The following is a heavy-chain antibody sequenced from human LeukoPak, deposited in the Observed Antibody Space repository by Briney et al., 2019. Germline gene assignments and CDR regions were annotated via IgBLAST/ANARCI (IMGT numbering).Heavy chain of an antibody. CDR3: ARDRPPQLVRPFDY. V-gene: IGHV1-2*07. D-gene: IGHD6-13*01. CDR2: INPNSGGT. Sequence: GASVKVSCKASGYIFTGYYMHWVRQAPGQGLEWMGWINPNSGGTNYAHKFQGRVTMTRDTSISTAYMELSRLRSDDTAVHYCARDRPPQLVRPFDYWGQGTLVTVSS. CDR1: GYIFTGYY. J-gene: IGHJ4*02.